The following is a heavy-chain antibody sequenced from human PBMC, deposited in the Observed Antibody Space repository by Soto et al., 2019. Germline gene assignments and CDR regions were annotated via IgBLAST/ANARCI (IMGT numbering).Heavy chain of an antibody. D-gene: IGHD2-2*01. CDR3: TTHYCSSTSCLGPYYYYGMDV. Sequence: PGGSLRLSCAASGFTFSNAWMNWVRQAPGEGLEWVGRIKSKTDGGTTDYAAPVKGRFTISRDDSKNTLYLQMNSLKTEDTAVYYCTTHYCSSTSCLGPYYYYGMDVWGQGTTVTISS. J-gene: IGHJ6*02. CDR2: IKSKTDGGTT. CDR1: GFTFSNAW. V-gene: IGHV3-15*07.